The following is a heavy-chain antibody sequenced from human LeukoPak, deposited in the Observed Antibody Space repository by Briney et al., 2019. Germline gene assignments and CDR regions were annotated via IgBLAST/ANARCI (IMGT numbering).Heavy chain of an antibody. Sequence: SETLSLTCTVSGGSISSGGYYWSWIRQHPGKGLEWNGYIYYSGSTYYSPSLKSRVTISVDTSKNQFSLKLSSVTAADTAVYYCARDGGLERPFGMDVWGQGTTVTVSS. CDR2: IYYSGST. J-gene: IGHJ6*02. D-gene: IGHD1-1*01. CDR1: GGSISSGGYY. V-gene: IGHV4-31*03. CDR3: ARDGGLERPFGMDV.